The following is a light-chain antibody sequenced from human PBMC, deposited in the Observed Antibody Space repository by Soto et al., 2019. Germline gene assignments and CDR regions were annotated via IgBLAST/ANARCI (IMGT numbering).Light chain of an antibody. CDR1: QSVSSNF. Sequence: EIVLSQSPGTLSLSPGEGATLSCRASQSVSSNFLAWYQRKPGQAPRLLMYGASSRATGIPDRFSGSGSGTDCTLTISSLEPEDFAVYYCQPYSNSYSFGQGTKLEIK. V-gene: IGKV3-20*01. CDR3: QPYSNSYS. CDR2: GAS. J-gene: IGKJ2*01.